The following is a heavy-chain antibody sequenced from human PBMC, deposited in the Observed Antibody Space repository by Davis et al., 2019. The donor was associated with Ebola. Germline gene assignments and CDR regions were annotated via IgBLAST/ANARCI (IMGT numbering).Heavy chain of an antibody. V-gene: IGHV1-18*01. Sequence: AASVKVSCKASGYTFTSYGISWVRQAPGQGLEWMGWISAYNGNTNYAQKLQGRVTMTTDTSTSTAYMGLRSLRSDDTAVYYCARDRVSYHFDYWGQGTLVTVSS. D-gene: IGHD1-26*01. CDR2: ISAYNGNT. CDR3: ARDRVSYHFDY. J-gene: IGHJ4*02. CDR1: GYTFTSYG.